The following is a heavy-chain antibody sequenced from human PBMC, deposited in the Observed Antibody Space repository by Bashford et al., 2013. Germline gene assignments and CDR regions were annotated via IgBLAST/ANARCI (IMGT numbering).Heavy chain of an antibody. Sequence: SVKVLLQGFSEAPSAAMLSAGWRTGPSDKGLEWMGGSHPXLWYSKLTHRSSRARVTITADESTSTAYMELSSLRSEDTAVYYCARDLGQYYYYYYGMDVWGQGTTVTVSS. CDR3: ARDLGQYYYYYYGMDV. D-gene: IGHD7-27*01. V-gene: IGHV1-69*13. CDR1: EAPSAAML. J-gene: IGHJ6*02. CDR2: SHPXLWYS.